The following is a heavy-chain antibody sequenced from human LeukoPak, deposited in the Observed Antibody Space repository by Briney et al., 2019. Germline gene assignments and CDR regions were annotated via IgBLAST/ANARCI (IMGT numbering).Heavy chain of an antibody. Sequence: PSQTLSLTCAVSGGSISSGGYSWSWIRQPPGKGLEWIGYIYHSGSTYYNPSLKSRVTISVDSSKNQFSLKLSSVTAADTAVYYCARGLRRSGIENWGQGTLVTVSS. D-gene: IGHD4-23*01. CDR2: IYHSGST. V-gene: IGHV4-30-2*01. CDR1: GGSISSGGYS. CDR3: ARGLRRSGIEN. J-gene: IGHJ4*02.